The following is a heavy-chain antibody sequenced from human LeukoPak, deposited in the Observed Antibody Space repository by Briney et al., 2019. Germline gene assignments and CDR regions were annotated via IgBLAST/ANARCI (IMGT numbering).Heavy chain of an antibody. J-gene: IGHJ4*02. CDR2: ISAYNGNT. V-gene: IGHV1-18*01. Sequence: ASVKVSCKASGYTFTSYGISWVRQAPGQGLEWMGWISAYNGNTNYAQKLQGRVTMTTDTSTSTAYMELRSLRSDDTAVYYCARAIKYDFWSGYYTGDYWGQGTLVTVSS. CDR3: ARAIKYDFWSGYYTGDY. CDR1: GYTFTSYG. D-gene: IGHD3-3*01.